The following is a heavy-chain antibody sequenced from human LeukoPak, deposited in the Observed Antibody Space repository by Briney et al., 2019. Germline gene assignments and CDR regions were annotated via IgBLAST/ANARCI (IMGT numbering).Heavy chain of an antibody. CDR2: ISSSSSYI. J-gene: IGHJ4*02. CDR3: ARDWGDGYNLDY. V-gene: IGHV3-21*01. CDR1: GFTFSSYA. D-gene: IGHD5-24*01. Sequence: GGSLRLSCAASGFTFSSYAMSWVRQAPGKGLEWVSSISSSSSYIYYADSVKGRFTISRDNAKNSLYLQMNSLRAEDTAVYYCARDWGDGYNLDYWGQGTLVTVSS.